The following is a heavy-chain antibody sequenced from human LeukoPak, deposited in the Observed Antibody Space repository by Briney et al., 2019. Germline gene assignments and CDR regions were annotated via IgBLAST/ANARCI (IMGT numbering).Heavy chain of an antibody. V-gene: IGHV1-69*13. CDR1: GGTFSSYA. CDR3: ARSTADDYVGLHWFDP. CDR2: IIPIFGTA. J-gene: IGHJ5*02. D-gene: IGHD3-16*01. Sequence: ASVKVSCKASGGTFSSYAISWVRQAPGRGLEWMGGIIPIFGTANYAQKFQGRVTITADESTSTAYMELSSLRSEDTAVYYCARSTADDYVGLHWFDPWGQGTLVTVSS.